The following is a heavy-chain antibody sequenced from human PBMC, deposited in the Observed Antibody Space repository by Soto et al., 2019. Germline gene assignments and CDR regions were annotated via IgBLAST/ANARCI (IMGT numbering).Heavy chain of an antibody. V-gene: IGHV3-9*01. CDR1: GFSFDDYA. CDR3: AKDTSYGSSSFARYGMDV. D-gene: IGHD6-6*01. Sequence: EVQLVESGGGLVQPGRSLRLSCAASGFSFDDYAMHWVRQAPGKGLEWVSGISWNSANIDYADSVKGRFTISRDNSKNSLYLQMNSLRAEDTALYYCAKDTSYGSSSFARYGMDVWGQGTTVTVS. J-gene: IGHJ6*02. CDR2: ISWNSANI.